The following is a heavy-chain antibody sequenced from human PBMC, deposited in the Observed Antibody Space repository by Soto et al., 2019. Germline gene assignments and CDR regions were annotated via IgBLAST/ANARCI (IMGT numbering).Heavy chain of an antibody. D-gene: IGHD3-16*01. V-gene: IGHV3-9*01. CDR2: ISWNSGSI. CDR1: GFTFDDYA. Sequence: GGSLRLSCAASGFTFDDYAMHWVRQAPGKGLEWVSGISWNSGSIGYADSVKGRFTISRDNAKNSLYLQMNSLRAEDTALYYCAKDKGNQYDSSYYFDYWGQGTLVTVSS. CDR3: AKDKGNQYDSSYYFDY. J-gene: IGHJ4*02.